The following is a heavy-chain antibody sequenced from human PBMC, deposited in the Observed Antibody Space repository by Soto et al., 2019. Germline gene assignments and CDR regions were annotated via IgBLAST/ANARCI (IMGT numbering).Heavy chain of an antibody. Sequence: QVQLVESGGGVVQPGRSLRLSCAASGFTFSSYAMHWVRQAPGKGLEWVAVISYDGSNKYYADSVKGRFTIARDNSKNTRYLQMNSLRAEDTAVYYCARGEVVVAASPDYWGQGTLVTVS. V-gene: IGHV3-30-3*01. CDR2: ISYDGSNK. CDR3: ARGEVVVAASPDY. J-gene: IGHJ4*02. CDR1: GFTFSSYA. D-gene: IGHD2-15*01.